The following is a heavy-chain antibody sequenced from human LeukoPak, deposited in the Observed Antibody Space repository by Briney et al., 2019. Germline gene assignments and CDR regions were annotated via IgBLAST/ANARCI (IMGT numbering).Heavy chain of an antibody. D-gene: IGHD3-3*01. CDR3: ARDLDFWSGSDYYYYYGMDV. J-gene: IGHJ6*02. Sequence: SQTLSLTCTVSGGSISSGSYYWSWIRQPAGTGLEWIGRIYTSGSTNYNPSLKSRVTISVDTSKNQFSLKLSSVTAADTAVYYCARDLDFWSGSDYYYYYGMDVWGQGTTVTVSS. V-gene: IGHV4-61*02. CDR1: GGSISSGSYY. CDR2: IYTSGST.